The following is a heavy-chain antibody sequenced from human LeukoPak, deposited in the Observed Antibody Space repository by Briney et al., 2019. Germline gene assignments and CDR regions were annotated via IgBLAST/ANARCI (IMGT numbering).Heavy chain of an antibody. CDR2: ISSSSSYI. CDR1: GFTFSSYS. V-gene: IGHV3-21*04. J-gene: IGHJ4*02. CDR3: AKKSPIFGVVIPLFDY. D-gene: IGHD3-3*01. Sequence: GGSLRLSCAASGFTFSSYSMNWVRQAPGKGLEWVSSISSSSSYIYYADSVKGRFTISRDNSKNTLSLQVNSLRAEDTAAYYCAKKSPIFGVVIPLFDYWGQGTLVTVSS.